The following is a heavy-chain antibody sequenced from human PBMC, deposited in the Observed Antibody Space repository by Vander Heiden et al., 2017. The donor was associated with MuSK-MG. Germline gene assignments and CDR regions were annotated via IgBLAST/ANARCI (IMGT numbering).Heavy chain of an antibody. J-gene: IGHJ4*02. CDR3: AKDPYISSGSYYGIDY. V-gene: IGHV3-30*18. CDR1: GFSLSSYG. Sequence: QVQPVASGGGVVQPGRSLRLSCPVSGFSLSSYGMHWVRQAPGKGLEWVAVISYDGSNKYYADSVKGRFTISRDNSKNTLYLQMNSLRVEDTAVYYCAKDPYISSGSYYGIDYWGQGTLVTVSS. CDR2: ISYDGSNK. D-gene: IGHD1-26*01.